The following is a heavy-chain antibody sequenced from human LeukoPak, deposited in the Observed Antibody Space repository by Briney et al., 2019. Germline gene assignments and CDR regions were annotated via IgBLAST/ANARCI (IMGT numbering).Heavy chain of an antibody. Sequence: GGSLRLSCAASGFTFSSYAMSWVRQAPGKGQEWVSAISGSGGSTYYADSVKGRFTISRDNSKNTLYLQMNSLRAEDTAVYYCATGGRRPNIITGTTAGYWGQGTLVTVSS. J-gene: IGHJ4*02. CDR3: ATGGRRPNIITGTTAGY. CDR1: GFTFSSYA. D-gene: IGHD1-7*01. V-gene: IGHV3-23*01. CDR2: ISGSGGST.